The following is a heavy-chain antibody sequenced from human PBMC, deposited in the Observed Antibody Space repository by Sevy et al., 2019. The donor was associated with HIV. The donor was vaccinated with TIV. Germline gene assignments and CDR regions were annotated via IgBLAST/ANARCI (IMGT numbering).Heavy chain of an antibody. D-gene: IGHD5-12*01. CDR2: IYYTGST. J-gene: IGHJ5*02. CDR1: GGSISAYY. CDR3: ARAPPVRSGDDALNWFDP. V-gene: IGHV4-59*01. Sequence: SETLSLTCTVFGGSISAYYWSWIRQSPEKGLQYIGYIYYTGSTNYNPSLKSRVTTSVDTSKNQFSLRLTSVTAVDTAIYYCARAPPVRSGDDALNWFDPWGQGTLVTVSS.